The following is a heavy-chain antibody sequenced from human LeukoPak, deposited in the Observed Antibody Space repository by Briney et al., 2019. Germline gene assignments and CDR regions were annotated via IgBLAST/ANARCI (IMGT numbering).Heavy chain of an antibody. V-gene: IGHV4-61*02. D-gene: IGHD5-24*01. Sequence: SETLSLTCTVSGGSISSGSYYWSWIRQPAGKGLEWIGRIYTSGSTNYNPSLKSRVTISLDTSKNQFSLELSSVTAADTAVYYCARETGWYFDYWGQGTLVAVSS. CDR2: IYTSGST. J-gene: IGHJ4*02. CDR1: GGSISSGSYY. CDR3: ARETGWYFDY.